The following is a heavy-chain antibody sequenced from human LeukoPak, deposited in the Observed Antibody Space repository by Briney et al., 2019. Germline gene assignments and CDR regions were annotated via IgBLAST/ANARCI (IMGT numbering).Heavy chain of an antibody. J-gene: IGHJ4*02. CDR2: IYHSGTI. V-gene: IGHV4-38-2*02. CDR3: ARVMNYYDSRGYPPPAVADY. Sequence: SETLSLTCSVSGYSISSDYYWGWIRQPPGKGLEWIGSIYHSGTIYYNPSLKSRVTISVDTSKKQFSLKLRSVTVADTAVYYCARVMNYYDSRGYPPPAVADYWGQGTLVTVSS. CDR1: GYSISSDYY. D-gene: IGHD3-22*01.